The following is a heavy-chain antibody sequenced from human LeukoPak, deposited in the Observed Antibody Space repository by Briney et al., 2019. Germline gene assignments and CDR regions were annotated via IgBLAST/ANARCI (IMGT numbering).Heavy chain of an antibody. CDR1: GGSISSYY. J-gene: IGHJ4*02. V-gene: IGHV4-4*09. CDR3: ARQHGGNYLDF. Sequence: SETLSLTCTVSGGSISSYYWSWIRQPPGKGLEWIGYIYTSGSTNYNPSLKSRVTISVDTSKNQFSLRLSSVTAGDTAVYYCARQHGGNYLDFWGQGTLVTVSS. D-gene: IGHD4-23*01. CDR2: IYTSGST.